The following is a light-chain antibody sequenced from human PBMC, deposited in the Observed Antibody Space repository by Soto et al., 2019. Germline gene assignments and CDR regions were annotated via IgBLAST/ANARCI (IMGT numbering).Light chain of an antibody. Sequence: DIQMTQSPSSLSASVGDRVTITCRTSQDVNSYLNWYQHKPGKAPTLLIFAESTLQSGVTSRFSGSGTETEFTLIDRDLQAEDYATYFCQQTYSMNPTFGPGTKVDIK. V-gene: IGKV1-39*01. CDR1: QDVNSY. CDR2: AES. J-gene: IGKJ3*01. CDR3: QQTYSMNPT.